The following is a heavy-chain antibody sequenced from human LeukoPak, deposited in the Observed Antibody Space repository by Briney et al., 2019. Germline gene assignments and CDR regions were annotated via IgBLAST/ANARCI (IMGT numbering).Heavy chain of an antibody. Sequence: SETLSLTCTVSGGSIGSGDYYWSWIRQPPGKGLEWIGYIYYSGSTYYNPSLKSRVTLSVDTSKNQFSLKLSSVTAADTAVYYCARVATIPWAFDIWGQGTMVTVSS. CDR1: GGSIGSGDYY. D-gene: IGHD5-12*01. CDR3: ARVATIPWAFDI. J-gene: IGHJ3*02. CDR2: IYYSGST. V-gene: IGHV4-30-4*01.